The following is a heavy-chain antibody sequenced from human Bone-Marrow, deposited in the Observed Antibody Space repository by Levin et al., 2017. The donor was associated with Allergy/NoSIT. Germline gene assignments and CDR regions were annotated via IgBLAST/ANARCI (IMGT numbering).Heavy chain of an antibody. CDR3: ATAGGARRHLHS. CDR1: GDSSSTYY. Sequence: SQTLSLTCSVSGDSSSTYYWSWIRQPPGKGLEWIGYISYSGSASYNPSLKGRVTISADTSKKQFSLEVSSVTPADTAVYYCATAGGARRHLHSWGQGILLTVSS. J-gene: IGHJ4*02. CDR2: ISYSGSA. D-gene: IGHD6-6*01. V-gene: IGHV4-59*01.